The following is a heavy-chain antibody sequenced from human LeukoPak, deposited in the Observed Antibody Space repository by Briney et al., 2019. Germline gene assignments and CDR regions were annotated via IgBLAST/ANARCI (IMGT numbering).Heavy chain of an antibody. D-gene: IGHD1-1*01. CDR1: GFTFSSYW. J-gene: IGHJ5*02. Sequence: GGSPRLSCAASGFTFSSYWMHWVRQAPGKGLVWVSRINSDGSSTSYADSVKGRFTISRDNAKNTLYLQMNSLRAEDTAVYYCARDGHNWNDPLSVGWFDPWGQGTLVTVSS. V-gene: IGHV3-74*01. CDR3: ARDGHNWNDPLSVGWFDP. CDR2: INSDGSST.